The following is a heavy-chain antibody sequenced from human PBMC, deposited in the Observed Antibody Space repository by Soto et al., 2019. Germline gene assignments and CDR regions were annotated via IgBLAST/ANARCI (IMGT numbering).Heavy chain of an antibody. D-gene: IGHD1-26*01. CDR1: GFRFSNNA. CDR2: ISSSGATT. Sequence: EVQLLESGGGVVQPGGSLRLSCAASGFRFSNNAMTWVRQVPGKGLEWVSTISSSGATTYYADSVKGRFTISRDNSKDTLYLLMSSLRVDDTAVYFCANSWDLKPPFDYWGQGALVTVSS. J-gene: IGHJ4*02. V-gene: IGHV3-23*01. CDR3: ANSWDLKPPFDY.